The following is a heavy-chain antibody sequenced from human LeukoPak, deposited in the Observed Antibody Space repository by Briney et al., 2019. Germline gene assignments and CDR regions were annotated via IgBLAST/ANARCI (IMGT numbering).Heavy chain of an antibody. Sequence: PSETLSLTCSVSGGSISTYYWNWIRQPPGKELEWIGYIYYSGSTDYNPSLKGRVTISVDTFNNQFSLRLSSVTAADTAVYYCARQRLLWFGESNSGFDYWGQGTLVTVSS. J-gene: IGHJ4*02. CDR1: GGSISTYY. D-gene: IGHD3-10*01. V-gene: IGHV4-59*08. CDR3: ARQRLLWFGESNSGFDY. CDR2: IYYSGST.